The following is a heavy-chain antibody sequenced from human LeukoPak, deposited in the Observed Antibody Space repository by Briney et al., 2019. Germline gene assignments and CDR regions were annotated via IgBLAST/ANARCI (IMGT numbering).Heavy chain of an antibody. CDR1: GFTFSSYA. D-gene: IGHD3-16*01. CDR2: ISGSGGTT. J-gene: IGHJ2*01. Sequence: GGSLRLSCAASGFTFSSYAMNWVRQAPGKGLEWVSVISGSGGTTYYADSVKGRLTISRDNSKNMVYLQMNSLRAEDTAVYYCAKDPSYVYEMNWYFDLWGRGTLVTVSS. CDR3: AKDPSYVYEMNWYFDL. V-gene: IGHV3-23*01.